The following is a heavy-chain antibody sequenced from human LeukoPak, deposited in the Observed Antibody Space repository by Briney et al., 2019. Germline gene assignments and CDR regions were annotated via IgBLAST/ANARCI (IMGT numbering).Heavy chain of an antibody. CDR1: GGSISSSNW. J-gene: IGHJ6*02. V-gene: IGHV4-4*02. Sequence: PSETLSLTCAVSGGSISSSNWWSWVRQPPGKGLEWIGEIYHSGSTNYNPSLKSRVTISVDKSKNQFSLKLSSVTAADTAVYYCARQGDDPRLYYYYGMDVWGQGTTVTVSS. D-gene: IGHD1-1*01. CDR3: ARQGDDPRLYYYYGMDV. CDR2: IYHSGST.